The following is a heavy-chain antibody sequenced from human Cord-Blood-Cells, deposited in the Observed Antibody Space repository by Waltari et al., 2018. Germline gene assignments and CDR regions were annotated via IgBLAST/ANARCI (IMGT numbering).Heavy chain of an antibody. Sequence: QVQLVQSGSEVKKPGASVKVSCKASGYTFTGYYLHRVRQAPGQGLEWMGWINPNSGGTNYAQKFQGWVTMTRDTSISTAYMELSRLRSDDTAVYYCARGDPVTDAFDIWGQGTMVTVSS. J-gene: IGHJ3*02. CDR1: GYTFTGYY. V-gene: IGHV1-2*04. CDR3: ARGDPVTDAFDI. D-gene: IGHD4-17*01. CDR2: INPNSGGT.